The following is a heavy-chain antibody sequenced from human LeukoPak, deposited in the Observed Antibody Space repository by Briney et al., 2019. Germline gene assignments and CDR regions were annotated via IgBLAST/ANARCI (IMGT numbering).Heavy chain of an antibody. Sequence: SVKVSCKASGFTFTSSAVQWVRQARGQRLEWIGWIVVGSGNTNYAQKFQERVTITRDTSTSTVYMELSSLRSEDTAVYYCARENIAAPGTVDYWGQGTLVTVSS. V-gene: IGHV1-58*01. J-gene: IGHJ4*02. CDR2: IVVGSGNT. D-gene: IGHD6-13*01. CDR3: ARENIAAPGTVDY. CDR1: GFTFTSSA.